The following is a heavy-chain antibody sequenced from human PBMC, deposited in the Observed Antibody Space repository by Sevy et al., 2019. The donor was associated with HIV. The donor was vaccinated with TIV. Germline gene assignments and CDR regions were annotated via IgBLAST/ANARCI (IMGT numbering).Heavy chain of an antibody. V-gene: IGHV4-59*01. CDR1: GGSITPYY. Sequence: SETLSLTCTVSGGSITPYYWNWIRQPPGKGLEWIGFIYYSGSTNYSPSLESRVTISVDTSNKQFSLNLSSVTAADTAVYYCARGGGVTDYGLDVWGQGTTVTVSS. J-gene: IGHJ6*02. CDR3: ARGGGVTDYGLDV. D-gene: IGHD3-16*01. CDR2: IYYSGST.